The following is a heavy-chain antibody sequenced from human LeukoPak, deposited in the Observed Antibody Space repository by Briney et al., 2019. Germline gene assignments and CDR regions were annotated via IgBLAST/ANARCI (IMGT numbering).Heavy chain of an antibody. CDR1: GYTFTSYG. D-gene: IGHD5-12*01. J-gene: IGHJ6*03. V-gene: IGHV1-18*01. CDR2: ISAYNGNT. Sequence: ASVKVSCKASGYTFTSYGISWVRQAPGQGLEWMGWISAYNGNTNYAQKLQGRVTMTTDTSTSTAYMELRSLRSDDTAVYYCARATHPSGYSGYDSSGRYYYYMDVWGKGTTVTVSS. CDR3: ARATHPSGYSGYDSSGRYYYYMDV.